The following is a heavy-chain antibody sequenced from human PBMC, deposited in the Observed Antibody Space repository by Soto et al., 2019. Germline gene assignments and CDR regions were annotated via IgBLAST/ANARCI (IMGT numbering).Heavy chain of an antibody. D-gene: IGHD6-13*01. V-gene: IGHV4-31*03. J-gene: IGHJ3*02. CDR1: CGSISSVNYY. CDR2: IYYSGST. CDR3: ARDVYGSRWIVNAFDM. Sequence: SETLSLTCTVSCGSISSVNYYWSWIRQHPAKGLEWIGYIYYSGSTHYNPSLKSRVTISLDTSKNQFSLRLTSVTAADTAVYYCARDVYGSRWIVNAFDMWGKGTMVTVSS.